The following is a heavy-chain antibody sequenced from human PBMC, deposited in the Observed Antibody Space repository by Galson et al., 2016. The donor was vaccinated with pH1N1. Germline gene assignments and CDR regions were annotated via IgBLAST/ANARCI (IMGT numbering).Heavy chain of an antibody. CDR1: GYSFTDCF. J-gene: IGHJ6*04. CDR2: IDPYSGAT. Sequence: SVKVSCKASGYSFTDCFVHWVRQAHGQGLEWMGRIDPYSGATKSAQKFQGRVTMTRDKSINTAYMDLSSLTSDDAAVYFCVRDVDRSWFGAPYYYMDVWGNGTTVTVSS. D-gene: IGHD3-10*01. CDR3: VRDVDRSWFGAPYYYMDV. V-gene: IGHV1-2*06.